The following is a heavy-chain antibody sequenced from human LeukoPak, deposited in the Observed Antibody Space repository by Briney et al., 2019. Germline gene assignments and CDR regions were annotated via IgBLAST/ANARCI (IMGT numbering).Heavy chain of an antibody. CDR1: GYTFTGYY. Sequence: ASVKVSCKASGYTFTGYYMHWVRQAPGQGLEWMGWINPNSGGTNYAQKLQGRVTMTTDTSTSTAYMELRSLRSDDTAVYYCARDSGYYYDSSGYFTWGQGTLVTVSS. V-gene: IGHV1-2*02. J-gene: IGHJ4*02. CDR3: ARDSGYYYDSSGYFT. D-gene: IGHD3-22*01. CDR2: INPNSGGT.